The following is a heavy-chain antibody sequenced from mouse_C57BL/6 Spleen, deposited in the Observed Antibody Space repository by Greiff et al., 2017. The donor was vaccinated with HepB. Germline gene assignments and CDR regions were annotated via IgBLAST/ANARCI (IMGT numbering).Heavy chain of an antibody. CDR3: ARDNYGSSYPDY. D-gene: IGHD1-1*01. J-gene: IGHJ2*01. V-gene: IGHV5-4*01. CDR1: GFTFSSYA. Sequence: EVQGVESGGGLVKPGGSLKLSCAASGFTFSSYAMSWVRQTPEKRLEWVATISDGGSYTYYPDNVKGRFTISRDNAKNNLYLQMSHLKSEDTAMYYCARDNYGSSYPDYWGQGTTLTVSS. CDR2: ISDGGSYT.